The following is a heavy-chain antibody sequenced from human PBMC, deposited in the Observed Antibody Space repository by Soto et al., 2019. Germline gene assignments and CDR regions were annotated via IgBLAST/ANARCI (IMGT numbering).Heavy chain of an antibody. V-gene: IGHV3-74*01. J-gene: IGHJ4*02. CDR1: GFIFSSYW. Sequence: GGSLRLSCAASGFIFSSYWMHWVRQAPGKGLVWVSRINGDGSSTTYADSVKGRSTISRDNAKNTLYLQMNSLRAEDTAVYYFERGHPVVKPPPFFASWGQGTLVPVSS. D-gene: IGHD2-15*01. CDR2: INGDGSST. CDR3: ERGHPVVKPPPFFAS.